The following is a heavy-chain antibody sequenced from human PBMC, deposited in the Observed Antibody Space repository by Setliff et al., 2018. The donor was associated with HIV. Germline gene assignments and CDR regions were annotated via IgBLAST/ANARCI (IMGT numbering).Heavy chain of an antibody. Sequence: PSETLSLTCTVSGDSISSYYWSWIRQPPGKGLECIGHLYHSGSTHYSPSLKSRVTMSVATSKNQFSLKLTAVTAADTAVYYCARVPRQLLKGAAAYFDYWGQGTLVTVSS. CDR3: ARVPRQLLKGAAAYFDY. V-gene: IGHV4-59*01. CDR1: GDSISSYY. CDR2: LYHSGST. D-gene: IGHD5-18*01. J-gene: IGHJ4*02.